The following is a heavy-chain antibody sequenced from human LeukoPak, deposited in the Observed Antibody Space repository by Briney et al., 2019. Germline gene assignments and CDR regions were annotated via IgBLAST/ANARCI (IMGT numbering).Heavy chain of an antibody. D-gene: IGHD4-17*01. V-gene: IGHV4-59*08. CDR2: INYIGST. CDR1: GGSITGHY. J-gene: IGHJ4*02. CDR3: ARHPAVTTVTFDY. Sequence: SETLSLTCAVSGGSITGHYWSWIRQPPGKGLEWIGYINYIGSTIYNPSLKSRVTISVDTSKNQFSLKLNSVTAADTAMYYCARHPAVTTVTFDYWGQGTLVTVSS.